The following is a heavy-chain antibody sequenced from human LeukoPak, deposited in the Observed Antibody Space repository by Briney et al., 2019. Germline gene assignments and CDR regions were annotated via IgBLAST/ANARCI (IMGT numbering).Heavy chain of an antibody. CDR3: ARNPHSSSRYEIWFDP. D-gene: IGHD6-13*01. CDR1: GGSISSYY. V-gene: IGHV4-39*01. Sequence: SETLSLTCTVSGGSISSYYWGWIRQPPGKGLEWIASIYYSGSTYYNPSLKSRVTISVDTSKNQFSLKLSSVTAADTAVYYCARNPHSSSRYEIWFDPWGQGTLVTVSS. CDR2: IYYSGST. J-gene: IGHJ5*02.